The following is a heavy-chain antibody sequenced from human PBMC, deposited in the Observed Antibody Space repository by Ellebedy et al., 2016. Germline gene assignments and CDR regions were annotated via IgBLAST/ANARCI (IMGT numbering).Heavy chain of an antibody. D-gene: IGHD3-10*01. Sequence: GGSLRLSXAASGFTFSSYGMHWVRQAPGKGLEWVAVISYDGSNKYYADSVKGRFTISRDNSKNTLYLQMNSLRAEDTAVYYCAKESRGGDYYGMDVWGQGTTVTVSS. CDR1: GFTFSSYG. V-gene: IGHV3-30*18. J-gene: IGHJ6*02. CDR2: ISYDGSNK. CDR3: AKESRGGDYYGMDV.